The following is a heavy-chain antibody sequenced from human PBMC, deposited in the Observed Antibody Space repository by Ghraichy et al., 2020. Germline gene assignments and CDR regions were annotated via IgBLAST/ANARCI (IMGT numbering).Heavy chain of an antibody. Sequence: SVKVSCKASGGTFSSYAISWVRQAPGQGLEWMGGIIPIFGTANYAQKFQGRVTITADESTSTAYMELSSLRSEDTAVYYCAGSPLVVSLNYYYGMDVWGQGTTVTVSS. CDR1: GGTFSSYA. CDR3: AGSPLVVSLNYYYGMDV. J-gene: IGHJ6*02. CDR2: IIPIFGTA. D-gene: IGHD6-6*01. V-gene: IGHV1-69*13.